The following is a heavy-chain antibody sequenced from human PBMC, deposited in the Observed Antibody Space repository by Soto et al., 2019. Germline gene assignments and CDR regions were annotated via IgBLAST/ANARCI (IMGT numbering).Heavy chain of an antibody. Sequence: GGSLRLSCAASGFTFGTYGMNWVRQAPGKGLEWVSSISDRGESTYYADSVKGRFIVSRDNSKNILYLQMNSLRVEDTAVFYCAKRAEYSTSTPYFDYWGQGTLVTVSS. J-gene: IGHJ4*02. CDR3: AKRAEYSTSTPYFDY. CDR2: ISDRGEST. V-gene: IGHV3-23*01. D-gene: IGHD5-18*01. CDR1: GFTFGTYG.